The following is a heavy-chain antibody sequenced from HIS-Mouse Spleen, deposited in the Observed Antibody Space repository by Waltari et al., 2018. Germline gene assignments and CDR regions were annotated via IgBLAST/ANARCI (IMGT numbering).Heavy chain of an antibody. CDR2: ISYDGSNK. CDR3: AKDKHHAFDY. Sequence: QVQLLESGGGVVQPGRSLGPSSPASGFPFSSCGMHWVRQAPGKGLEWVAVISYDGSNKYYADSVKGRFTISRDNSKNTLYLQMNSLRAEDTAVYYCAKDKHHAFDYWGQGTLVTVSS. V-gene: IGHV3-30*18. CDR1: GFPFSSCG. J-gene: IGHJ4*02.